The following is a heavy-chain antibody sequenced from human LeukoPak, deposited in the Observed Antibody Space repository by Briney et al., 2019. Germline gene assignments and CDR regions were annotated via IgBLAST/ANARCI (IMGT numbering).Heavy chain of an antibody. J-gene: IGHJ4*02. CDR1: GFTFSSYG. V-gene: IGHV3-33*01. CDR3: ARAGYCSGGSCHGSDY. CDR2: IWYDGSIQ. D-gene: IGHD2-15*01. Sequence: GGSLRLSCAASGFTFSSYGMHWVRQAPGKGLEWVAAIWYDGSIQYYADSVKGRFTISRDNSKNTLYLQMDSLRAEDTAVYYCARAGYCSGGSCHGSDYWGQGTLVSVSS.